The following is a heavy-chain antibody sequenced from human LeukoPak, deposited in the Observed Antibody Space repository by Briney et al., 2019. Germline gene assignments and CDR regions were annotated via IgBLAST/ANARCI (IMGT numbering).Heavy chain of an antibody. CDR3: ARAAYYDILTGYYPLDH. Sequence: ASVKVSCKASGYTFTSYGISWVRQAPGQGLEWMGWISAYNGNTNYAQKLQGRVTMTTDTSTSTAYMELRSLRSGDTAVYYCARAAYYDILTGYYPLDHWGQGTLVTVSS. CDR1: GYTFTSYG. CDR2: ISAYNGNT. J-gene: IGHJ4*02. V-gene: IGHV1-18*04. D-gene: IGHD3-9*01.